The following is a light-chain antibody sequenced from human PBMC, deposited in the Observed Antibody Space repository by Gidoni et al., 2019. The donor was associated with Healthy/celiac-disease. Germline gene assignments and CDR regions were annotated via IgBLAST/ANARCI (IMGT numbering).Light chain of an antibody. CDR2: DAS. J-gene: IGKJ1*01. CDR1: QSVSSY. V-gene: IGKV3-11*01. Sequence: ELVLTQSPATLSLSPGERATLSCRASQSVSSYLAWYQQKPGQPPRLLIYDASNRATGIPARFSGSGSGTDFTLTINSLEPEDFAVYYCQQRSNWQTFXQXTKVEIK. CDR3: QQRSNWQT.